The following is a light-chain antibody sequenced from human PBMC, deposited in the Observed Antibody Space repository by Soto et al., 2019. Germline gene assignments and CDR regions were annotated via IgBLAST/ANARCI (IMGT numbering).Light chain of an antibody. J-gene: IGKJ1*01. CDR1: QSIGTY. CDR3: QQAYSPVSWT. Sequence: DIQMTQSPSSLSASVGDEVTITCRASQSIGTYLNWYQQRPGKAPKLLIYAASSLPGGVPSRFSVSGSGQDFTLTISSLQPEVLATYYCQQAYSPVSWTFGQGTTVDI. CDR2: AAS. V-gene: IGKV1-39*01.